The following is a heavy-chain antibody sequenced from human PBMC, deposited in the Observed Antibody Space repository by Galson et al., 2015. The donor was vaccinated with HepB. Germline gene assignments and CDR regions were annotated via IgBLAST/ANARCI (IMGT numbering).Heavy chain of an antibody. CDR2: ISSTGTTM. CDR3: ARVYFGSGGSSAYWYFDL. J-gene: IGHJ2*01. V-gene: IGHV3-48*02. D-gene: IGHD3-10*01. Sequence: SLRLSCAASGFTFSNYTMNWVRQAPGKGLESVSYISSTGTTMYSADSAKGRFTISRDNAQNSLYLQMNSLRDEDTAVYYCARVYFGSGGSSAYWYFDLWGRGALVAVSS. CDR1: GFTFSNYT.